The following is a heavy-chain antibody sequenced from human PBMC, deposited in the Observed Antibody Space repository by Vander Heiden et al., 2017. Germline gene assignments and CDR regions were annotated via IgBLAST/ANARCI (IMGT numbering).Heavy chain of an antibody. CDR2: IGHDGSFK. D-gene: IGHD1-26*01. J-gene: IGHJ4*02. V-gene: IGHV3-33*01. CDR3: ARDLGAGRYFDY. Sequence: QVQLVESGGGVVQPGGSLRLSCAASGFPFSPYGMHWVRQAPGKGLEWVAVIGHDGSFKAYADSVKGRFTISRDNSKNTLYLQMTSLRAEDTAVYYCARDLGAGRYFDYWGQGSLVTVSS. CDR1: GFPFSPYG.